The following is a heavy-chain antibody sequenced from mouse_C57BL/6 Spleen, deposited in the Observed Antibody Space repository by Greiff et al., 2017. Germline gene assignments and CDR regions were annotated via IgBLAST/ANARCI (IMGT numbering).Heavy chain of an antibody. V-gene: IGHV14-1*01. CDR2: IDPEDGDT. Sequence: EVKLVESGAELVRPGASVKLSCTASGFNIKDYYMHWVKQRPEQGLEWIGRIDPEDGDTDYAPKFQGKATMTADTSSNTAYLQLSSLTSEDTAVYYCTSYYGSSYFDYWGQGTTLTVSS. CDR3: TSYYGSSYFDY. J-gene: IGHJ2*01. CDR1: GFNIKDYY. D-gene: IGHD1-1*01.